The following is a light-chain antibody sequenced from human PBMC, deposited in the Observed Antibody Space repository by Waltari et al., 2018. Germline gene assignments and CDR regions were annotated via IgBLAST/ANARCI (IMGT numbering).Light chain of an antibody. Sequence: IVLTQSPDTLSLSPGARATLSCRASQSVTSISLAWYQQKPGQAPRLLIYSTSSRATGFSDRFSGSGSGTDFTLTINRLEPEDSAVYHCQQYDGSAVTFGGGTRVEIK. V-gene: IGKV3-20*01. CDR3: QQYDGSAVT. J-gene: IGKJ4*01. CDR2: STS. CDR1: QSVTSIS.